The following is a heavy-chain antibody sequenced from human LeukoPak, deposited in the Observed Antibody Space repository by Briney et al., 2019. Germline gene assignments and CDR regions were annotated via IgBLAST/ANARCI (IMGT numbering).Heavy chain of an antibody. D-gene: IGHD2-2*01. CDR1: GFTFSSYA. CDR2: ISGSGGST. V-gene: IGHV3-23*01. J-gene: IGHJ5*02. Sequence: GGSLRLSCAASGFTFSSYAMSWVRQAPGKGLEWVSAISGSGGSTYYADSVKGRFTISRDNSKNTLYLQMNSLRAEDTAVYYCAKGNGYCSSTSCHNWFDPWGQGTLVTVS. CDR3: AKGNGYCSSTSCHNWFDP.